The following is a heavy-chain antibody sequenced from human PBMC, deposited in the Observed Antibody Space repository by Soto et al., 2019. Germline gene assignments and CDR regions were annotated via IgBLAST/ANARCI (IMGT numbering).Heavy chain of an antibody. CDR3: AGDYSSGWTADY. D-gene: IGHD6-19*01. Sequence: PSETLSLTCAVYGGSFSGYYWSWIRQPPGKGLEWIGEINHSGSTNYNPSLKSRVTISVDTSKNQFSLKLSSVTAADTAVYYCAGDYSSGWTADYWGQGTLVTVSS. V-gene: IGHV4-34*01. J-gene: IGHJ4*02. CDR1: GGSFSGYY. CDR2: INHSGST.